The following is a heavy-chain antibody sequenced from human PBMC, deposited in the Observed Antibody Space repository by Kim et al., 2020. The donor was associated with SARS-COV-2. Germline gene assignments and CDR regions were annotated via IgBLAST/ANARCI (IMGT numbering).Heavy chain of an antibody. Sequence: SETLSLTCAVYGGSFSGYYWSWIRQPPGKGLEWIGEINHSGSPNYNPSLKSRVTISVDTPKNQFSLKLSSVTAADTAVYYCPRGSRRNMIVVVIMPYYY. D-gene: IGHD3-22*01. CDR2: INHSGSP. CDR3: PRGSRRNMIVVVIMPYYY. CDR1: GGSFSGYY. V-gene: IGHV4-34*01. J-gene: IGHJ6*01.